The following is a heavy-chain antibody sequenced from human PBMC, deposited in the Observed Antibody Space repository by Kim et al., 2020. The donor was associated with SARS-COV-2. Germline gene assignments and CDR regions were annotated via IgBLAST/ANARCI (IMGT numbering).Heavy chain of an antibody. V-gene: IGHV3-23*01. CDR1: GFTFSSYA. J-gene: IGHJ6*02. CDR2: ISSSSGST. CDR3: AKATAPGAYYYYAMDV. Sequence: GGSLRLSCAASGFTFSSYAMSWVRQAPGKGLEWVSAISSSSGSTYYADSVKGRFTFSRDNSKNTVYLQMNSLRAEDTAVYYCAKATAPGAYYYYAMDVWGQGTTVTVSS. D-gene: IGHD6-13*01.